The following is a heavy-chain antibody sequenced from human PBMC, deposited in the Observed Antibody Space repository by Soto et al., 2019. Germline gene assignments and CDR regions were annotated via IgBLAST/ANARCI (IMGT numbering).Heavy chain of an antibody. CDR2: FNPNSGDT. J-gene: IGHJ4*02. CDR1: GYTFTAYS. Sequence: QVQLVHSEAEVKKPGASVKVSCKASGYTFTAYSMHWVRQAPGQGLEWVEWFNPNSGDTIYAQKFQGRVTLTRDTSIGTAYMELYSLTSDDTAVYYCAREASAVISLDYWGQGTLVTVSS. D-gene: IGHD6-19*01. CDR3: AREASAVISLDY. V-gene: IGHV1-2*02.